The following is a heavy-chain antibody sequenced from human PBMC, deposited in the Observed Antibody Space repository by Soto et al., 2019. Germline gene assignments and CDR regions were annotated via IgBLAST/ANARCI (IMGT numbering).Heavy chain of an antibody. V-gene: IGHV4-4*02. CDR2: IYHSGST. Sequence: PSETLSLTCAVSGGSISSSNWWSWVRQPPGKGLEWNGEIYHSGSTNYNPSLKSRVTISVDKSKNQFSLKLSSVTAADTAVYYCATAGREQLVRTQKWFDPWGRGILVTLSS. D-gene: IGHD6-13*01. J-gene: IGHJ5*02. CDR3: ATAGREQLVRTQKWFDP. CDR1: GGSISSSNW.